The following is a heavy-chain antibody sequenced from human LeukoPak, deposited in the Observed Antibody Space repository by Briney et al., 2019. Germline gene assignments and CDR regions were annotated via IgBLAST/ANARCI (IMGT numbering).Heavy chain of an antibody. J-gene: IGHJ4*02. Sequence: GESLKISCRGSGYRFTTYWIGWVRQMPGKGLEWMGIIYPGDSDTRYTPSFQGQVTMSADKSINTAYLQWSSLMASDTAMYYCARRQGCSSTSCPPDYWGQGTLVTVSP. CDR1: GYRFTTYW. D-gene: IGHD2-2*01. CDR3: ARRQGCSSTSCPPDY. CDR2: IYPGDSDT. V-gene: IGHV5-51*01.